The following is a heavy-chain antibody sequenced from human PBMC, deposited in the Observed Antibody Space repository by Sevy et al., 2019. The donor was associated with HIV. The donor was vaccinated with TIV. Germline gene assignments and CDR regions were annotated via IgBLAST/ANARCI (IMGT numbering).Heavy chain of an antibody. J-gene: IGHJ6*02. CDR1: GFTFSSYG. CDR3: AKSERGYYYGMDV. V-gene: IGHV3-30*18. Sequence: GGSLRLSCAASGFTFSSYGMHWVRQAPGKGLKWVAVISYDGSNKYYADSVKGRFTISRDNSKNTLYLQMNSLRAEDTAVYYCAKSERGYYYGMDVWGQRTTVTVSS. CDR2: ISYDGSNK.